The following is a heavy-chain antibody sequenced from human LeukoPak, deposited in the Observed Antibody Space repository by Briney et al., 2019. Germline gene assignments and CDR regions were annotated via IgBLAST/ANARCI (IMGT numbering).Heavy chain of an antibody. J-gene: IGHJ3*02. Sequence: SETLSLTCTVSGGSISSYYWSWIRQPPGKGLEWIGYIYYSGSTNYNPSLKSRVTISVDTSKNQFSLKLSSVTAADTAVYYCARESRGVYDYVWGSYRYYAFDIWGQGTMVTVSS. CDR1: GGSISSYY. CDR3: ARESRGVYDYVWGSYRYYAFDI. V-gene: IGHV4-59*01. CDR2: IYYSGST. D-gene: IGHD3-16*02.